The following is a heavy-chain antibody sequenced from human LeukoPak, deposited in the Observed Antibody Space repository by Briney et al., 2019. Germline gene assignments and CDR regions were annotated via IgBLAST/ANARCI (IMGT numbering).Heavy chain of an antibody. V-gene: IGHV3-21*01. D-gene: IGHD3-22*01. J-gene: IGHJ4*02. CDR1: GFTFSSYS. CDR2: ISSSSTYI. Sequence: GGSLRLSCAASGFTFSSYSMNWVRQAPGKGLEWVSAISSSSTYIYYADSVKGRFTISRDNAKNSLFLQLDSLRAEDTAVYYCARLDSSGYYFPGVSDYWGQGTLVTVSS. CDR3: ARLDSSGYYFPGVSDY.